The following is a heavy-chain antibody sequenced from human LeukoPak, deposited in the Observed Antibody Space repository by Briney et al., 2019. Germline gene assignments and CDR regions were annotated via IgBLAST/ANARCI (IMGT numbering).Heavy chain of an antibody. CDR1: GFTFSSFS. D-gene: IGHD1-14*01. Sequence: GGSLRLSCAAYGFTFSSFSMNWVRQAPGKGLEWVSFISTSSSYIYYADSVKGRFTISRDNAKNSLYLEMNSLRAEDTAAYYCAKDAGHFSGAHWYFDLWGRGTVVTVSS. V-gene: IGHV3-21*04. J-gene: IGHJ2*01. CDR3: AKDAGHFSGAHWYFDL. CDR2: ISTSSSYI.